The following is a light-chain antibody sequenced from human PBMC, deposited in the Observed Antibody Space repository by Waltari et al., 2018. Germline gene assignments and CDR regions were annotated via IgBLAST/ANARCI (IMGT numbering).Light chain of an antibody. V-gene: IGKV1-5*03. Sequence: DIQMTQSPSTLSASVGDRVTITCRASQSISNLLAWYQQKPGKAPKYLISKASNLESGVPSRFSGSGSGTEFTLTTSSLQPDDFASYYCQQYNGRFGQGTKVEMK. J-gene: IGKJ1*01. CDR3: QQYNGR. CDR2: KAS. CDR1: QSISNL.